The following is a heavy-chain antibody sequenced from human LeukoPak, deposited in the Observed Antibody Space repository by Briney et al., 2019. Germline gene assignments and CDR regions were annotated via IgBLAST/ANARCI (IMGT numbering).Heavy chain of an antibody. CDR3: AKSLRGYDGNSGGGGC. V-gene: IGHV3-23*01. CDR1: GFTFSSYA. Sequence: GGSLRLSCAVSGFTFSSYAMSWVRQAPGKGLEWVSTISNSGGTTYYADSVKGRFTMSRDDSENTLSLQMNSLRAEDTAVYYCAKSLRGYDGNSGGGGCWGQGTLVTVSS. CDR2: ISNSGGTT. D-gene: IGHD4-23*01. J-gene: IGHJ4*02.